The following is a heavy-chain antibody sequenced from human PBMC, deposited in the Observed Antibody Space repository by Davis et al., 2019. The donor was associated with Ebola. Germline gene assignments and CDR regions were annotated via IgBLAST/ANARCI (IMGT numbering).Heavy chain of an antibody. D-gene: IGHD1-26*01. CDR3: ARTSIVGTTTTASDI. Sequence: ASVKVSCKASGYTFTNYYMHWVRQAPGQGLEWMGWISAYNGNTDYAQKFQGRVTMTTDTSTSTAYMELRSLSSDDTAVYFCARTSIVGTTTTASDIWGQGTKVTVSS. CDR2: ISAYNGNT. J-gene: IGHJ3*02. V-gene: IGHV1-18*04. CDR1: GYTFTNYY.